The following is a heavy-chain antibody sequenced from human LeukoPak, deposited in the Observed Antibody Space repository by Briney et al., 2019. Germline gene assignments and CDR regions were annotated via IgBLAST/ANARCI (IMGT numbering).Heavy chain of an antibody. Sequence: GASVKVSCKASGYTFTSYDINWGRQATGQPRKWMGWMNPNSGNTGYAQEFQGRVSMTRNTSFSTAYMEMSSLRSEDTAVYYCARGSIAAGRDYGGQGTLVTVSS. J-gene: IGHJ4*02. CDR2: MNPNSGNT. CDR1: GYTFTSYD. V-gene: IGHV1-8*01. CDR3: ARGSIAAGRDY. D-gene: IGHD6-6*01.